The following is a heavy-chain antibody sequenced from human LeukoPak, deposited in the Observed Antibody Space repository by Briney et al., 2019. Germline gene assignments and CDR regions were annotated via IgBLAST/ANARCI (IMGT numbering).Heavy chain of an antibody. Sequence: PGGSLRLSCAASGFTFSSYGMSWVRQAPGKGLEWVSAISGSGGSTYYADSVKGRFTISRDNSKNTLYLQMNSLRAEDTAVYYCAKVGGRKQWLPLQRLNYYYYYYMDVWGKGTTVTISS. CDR3: AKVGGRKQWLPLQRLNYYYYYYMDV. CDR2: ISGSGGST. J-gene: IGHJ6*03. CDR1: GFTFSSYG. D-gene: IGHD6-19*01. V-gene: IGHV3-23*01.